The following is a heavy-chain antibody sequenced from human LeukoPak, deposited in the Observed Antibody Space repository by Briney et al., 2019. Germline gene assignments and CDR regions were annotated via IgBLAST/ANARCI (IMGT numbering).Heavy chain of an antibody. CDR3: ASGVIVVVAATHSGCFQH. V-gene: IGHV4-39*07. D-gene: IGHD2-15*01. CDR2: IYYSGST. J-gene: IGHJ1*01. Sequence: NPSETLSLTCTVSGGSISSSSYYWGWIRQPPGKGLEWIGSIYYSGSTNYNPSLKSRVTISVDTSKNQFSLKLSSVTAADTAVYYCASGVIVVVAATHSGCFQHWGQGTLVTVSS. CDR1: GGSISSSSYY.